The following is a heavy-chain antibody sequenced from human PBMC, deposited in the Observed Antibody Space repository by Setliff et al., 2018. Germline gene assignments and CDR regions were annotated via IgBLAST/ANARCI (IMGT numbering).Heavy chain of an antibody. J-gene: IGHJ4*02. D-gene: IGHD2-8*01. CDR2: ISPHSGNT. CDR3: ERLVRYCTRVTCQRSSDGDF. Sequence: VASVKVSCKASGYTFNHYGITWVRLAPGQGLEWMGWISPHSGNTFYAPQFQGRLVMTTDTSTNTAYMELWNLTSDDTAMYFCERLVRYCTRVTCQRSSDGDFWGQGTPVTVSS. CDR1: GYTFNHYG. V-gene: IGHV1-18*01.